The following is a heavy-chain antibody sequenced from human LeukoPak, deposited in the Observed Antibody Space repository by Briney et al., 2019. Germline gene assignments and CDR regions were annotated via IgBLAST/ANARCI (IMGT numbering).Heavy chain of an antibody. CDR2: AKNKAHSYTT. CDR3: ASWLSGYPH. D-gene: IGHD3-9*01. V-gene: IGHV3-72*01. Sequence: GGSLRLSRAASGCTFSDHYMYWARQPPRKGLEWVGQAKNKAHSYTTEYAPSVKGRYSVSRVDSKNSLYLQMTSLKTEDTAVYSCASWLSGYPHGGQGTLVTVSS. CDR1: GCTFSDHY. J-gene: IGHJ4*02.